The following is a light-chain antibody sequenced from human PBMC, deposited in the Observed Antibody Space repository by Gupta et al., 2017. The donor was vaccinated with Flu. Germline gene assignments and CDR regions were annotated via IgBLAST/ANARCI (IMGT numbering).Light chain of an antibody. J-gene: IGLJ3*02. CDR2: DNN. CDR1: SSNSGNNY. Sequence: SVLTQPPSVSAAPGQKVTISCSGSSSNSGNNYVSWYQQLPGTAPKLLIYDNNKRPSGIPDRFSGSKSGTSATLGITGLQAGDEADYYCGTWDSSLSAWVFGGGTKLTVL. V-gene: IGLV1-51*01. CDR3: GTWDSSLSAWV.